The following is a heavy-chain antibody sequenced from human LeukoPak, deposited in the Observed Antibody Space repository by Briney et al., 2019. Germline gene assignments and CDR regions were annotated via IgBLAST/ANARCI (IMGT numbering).Heavy chain of an antibody. CDR3: ARDPRGDYGGV. J-gene: IGHJ6*02. D-gene: IGHD4-23*01. CDR1: GFTFSSFV. CDR2: ITYDGSNE. V-gene: IGHV3-30-3*01. Sequence: GGSLRLSCAASGFTFSSFVTHWVRQAPGKGLEWVALITYDGSNEYYAGSVRGRFTISRDNSKNTLDLQMNTLRPEDTAVYYCARDPRGDYGGVWGQGTTVTVSS.